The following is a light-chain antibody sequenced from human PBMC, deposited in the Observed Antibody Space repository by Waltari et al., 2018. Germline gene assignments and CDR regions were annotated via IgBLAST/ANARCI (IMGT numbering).Light chain of an antibody. CDR3: VLYLPSGISM. CDR2: STD. Sequence: QTVVTQEPSFPFSPGGPVPPPCGFSSCLFHPTHYPIRYQQAPGPTPPPLIYSTDARSFVVPDRFSGSILGNKAALTITGALADDESDYYCVLYLPSGISMFGGGTRLTVL. CDR1: SCLFHPTHY. J-gene: IGLJ3*02. V-gene: IGLV8-61*01.